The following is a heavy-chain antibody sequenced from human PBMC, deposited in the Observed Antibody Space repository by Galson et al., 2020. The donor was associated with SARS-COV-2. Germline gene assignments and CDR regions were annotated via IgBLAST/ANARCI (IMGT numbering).Heavy chain of an antibody. CDR2: IWYDGSNK. CDR3: ARDWAVDKPPGD. CDR1: GFTFSSYG. J-gene: IGHJ4*02. D-gene: IGHD3-16*01. Sequence: GGSLRLSCAASGFTFSSYGMHWVRQAPGKGLEWVEVIWYDGSNKYYADSVKGRFTISRDNSKNTLYLQMNSLRAEDTAVYYCARDWAVDKPPGDWGQGTLVTVSS. V-gene: IGHV3-33*01.